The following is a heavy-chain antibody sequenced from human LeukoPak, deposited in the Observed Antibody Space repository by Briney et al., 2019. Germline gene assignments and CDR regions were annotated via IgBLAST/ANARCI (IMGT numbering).Heavy chain of an antibody. V-gene: IGHV4-34*01. CDR2: INHSGST. D-gene: IGHD3-3*01. CDR3: ARGPTIFGVVIRYYYMDV. J-gene: IGHJ6*03. Sequence: SETLSLTCAVYGGSFSGYYWSWIRQPPGKGLEWIGEINHSGSTNYNPSLKSRVTISVDTSKNQFSLKLSSVTAADTAVYYCARGPTIFGVVIRYYYMDVWGKGTTATVSS. CDR1: GGSFSGYY.